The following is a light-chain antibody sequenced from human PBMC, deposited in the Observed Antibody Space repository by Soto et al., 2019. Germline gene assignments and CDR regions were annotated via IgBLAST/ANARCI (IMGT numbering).Light chain of an antibody. Sequence: LTQPASVSGSPGQSITISCTGTSSDVGGYNYVSWYQQHPGKAPKLMIYDVSNRPSGVSNRFSGSKSGNTASLTISGLQAEDEADYYCSSYTGSRTYVFGTGTQLTVL. CDR1: SSDVGGYNY. V-gene: IGLV2-14*01. CDR2: DVS. CDR3: SSYTGSRTYV. J-gene: IGLJ1*01.